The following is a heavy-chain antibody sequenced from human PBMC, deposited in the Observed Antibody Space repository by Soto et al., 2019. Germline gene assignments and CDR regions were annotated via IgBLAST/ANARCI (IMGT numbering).Heavy chain of an antibody. D-gene: IGHD3-3*01. Sequence: SETLSLTCTVSGVSISSGDYYWSWIRQPPGKGLEWIGYIYYSGSTYYNPSLKSRVTISVDTSKNQFSLKLSSVTAADTAVYYCARVLRFLECLDYWGQGTLVTVSS. CDR2: IYYSGST. CDR1: GVSISSGDYY. V-gene: IGHV4-30-4*01. CDR3: ARVLRFLECLDY. J-gene: IGHJ4*02.